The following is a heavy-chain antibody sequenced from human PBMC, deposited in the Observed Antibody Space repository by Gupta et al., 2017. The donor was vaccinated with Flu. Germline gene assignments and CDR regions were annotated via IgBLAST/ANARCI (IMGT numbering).Heavy chain of an antibody. CDR1: GGSFSGYY. Sequence: QVQLQQWGAGLLKPSETLSLTCAVYGGSFSGYYWSWIRQPPGKGLEWIGEINHSGRTNYNPSLKSRVTISVDTSKNQFSLKLSSVTAADTAVYYCARRMGSYDFWSGHNWFDPWGQGTLVTVSS. J-gene: IGHJ5*02. D-gene: IGHD3-3*01. V-gene: IGHV4-34*01. CDR2: INHSGRT. CDR3: ARRMGSYDFWSGHNWFDP.